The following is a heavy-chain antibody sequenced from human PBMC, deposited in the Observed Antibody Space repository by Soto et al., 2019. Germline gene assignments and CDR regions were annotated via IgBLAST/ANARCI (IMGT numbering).Heavy chain of an antibody. CDR3: ARGRYCSGGSCSYFYYMDV. Sequence: TSETLSLTCAVYGGSFSGYYWSWIRQPPGKGLEWIGEINHSGSTNYNPSLKSRVTISVDTSKSQLSLRLSSVTAADTAVYYCARGRYCSGGSCSYFYYMDVWGKGTTVTVSS. D-gene: IGHD2-15*01. V-gene: IGHV4-34*01. CDR1: GGSFSGYY. J-gene: IGHJ6*03. CDR2: INHSGST.